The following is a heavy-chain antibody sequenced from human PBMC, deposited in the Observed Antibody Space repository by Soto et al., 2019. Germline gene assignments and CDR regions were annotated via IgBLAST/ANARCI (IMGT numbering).Heavy chain of an antibody. CDR1: GGSISSYY. Sequence: KTSETLSLTCTVSGGSISSYYWSWIRQPPGKGLEWFGYIYYSGSTNYNPSLKSRVTISVDTSKNQFSLKLSSVTAADTAVYYCARDSYFDYWGQGTLVTVSS. V-gene: IGHV4-59*01. CDR2: IYYSGST. CDR3: ARDSYFDY. J-gene: IGHJ4*02.